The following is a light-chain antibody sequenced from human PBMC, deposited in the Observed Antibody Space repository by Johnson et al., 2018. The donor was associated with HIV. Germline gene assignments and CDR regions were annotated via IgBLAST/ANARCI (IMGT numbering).Light chain of an antibody. CDR1: SSNIGNNY. J-gene: IGLJ1*01. CDR2: DNN. Sequence: QSVLTQPPSVSAAPGQTVTISCSGSSSNIGNNYVSWYQQLPGIVPKLLIYDNNKRPSGIPDRFSGSKSGTSATLGITGLQTGDEADYYCGTWDSSLSAGGFVFGTGTKVTVL. V-gene: IGLV1-51*01. CDR3: GTWDSSLSAGGFV.